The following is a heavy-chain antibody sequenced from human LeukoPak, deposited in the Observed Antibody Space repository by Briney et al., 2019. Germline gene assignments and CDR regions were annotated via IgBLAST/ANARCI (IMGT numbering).Heavy chain of an antibody. V-gene: IGHV3-48*04. CDR3: ATDDWDSSVPG. CDR2: ISKSSDSR. CDR1: GFTFNDYN. J-gene: IGHJ3*01. Sequence: GSLRLSCAASGFTFNDYNVNWVRQAPGKGLEWLSYISKSSDSRYYADSVKGRFTISRDNAKNSLFLQMNALGAEDTAVYYCATDDWDSSVPGWGQGTMVTVSS. D-gene: IGHD3-22*01.